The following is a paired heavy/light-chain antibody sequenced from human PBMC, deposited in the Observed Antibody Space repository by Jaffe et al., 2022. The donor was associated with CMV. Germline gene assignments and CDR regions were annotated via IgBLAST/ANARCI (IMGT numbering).Light chain of an antibody. Sequence: SYELTQPPSVSVSPGHTARITCSGDSLPNKFAYWYQQKSGQAPVLVIYEDNKRPSGIPERFSGSSSGTMATLTISGAQVEDEADFYCYSTDSSGNHRVFGGGTKLTVL. CDR2: EDN. V-gene: IGLV3-10*01. CDR1: SLPNKF. J-gene: IGLJ3*02. CDR3: YSTDSSGNHRV.
Heavy chain of an antibody. V-gene: IGHV4-4*02. CDR1: GGSITNNNW. D-gene: IGHD4-17*01. J-gene: IGHJ4*02. CDR3: TRVRYGGSEFYFVD. Sequence: QVQLQESGPGLVEPSGTLSLTCAVSGGSITNNNWWGWVRQSPRKGLEWIGETFYNGNTNYNPSLESRVTISIETSKNQFSLSLRSVTAADTALYFCTRVRYGGSEFYFVDWGQGTLVTASP. CDR2: TFYNGNT.